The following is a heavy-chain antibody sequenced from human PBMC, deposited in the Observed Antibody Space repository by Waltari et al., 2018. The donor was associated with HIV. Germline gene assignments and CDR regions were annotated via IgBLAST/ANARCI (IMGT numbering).Heavy chain of an antibody. CDR3: AGSLHQLIFPLLFAH. CDR1: GGSISSFY. D-gene: IGHD2-2*01. Sequence: QVQLQESGPGLVKPSETLSLTCTVSGGSISSFYWSWIRQPPGKGLEWIGSIYSRGSTNYNPSLKSRVTVSVDTSKNQVSLRLSSVSAADTAVYYCAGSLHQLIFPLLFAHWGQGTLVTVSP. V-gene: IGHV4-59*01. CDR2: IYSRGST. J-gene: IGHJ4*02.